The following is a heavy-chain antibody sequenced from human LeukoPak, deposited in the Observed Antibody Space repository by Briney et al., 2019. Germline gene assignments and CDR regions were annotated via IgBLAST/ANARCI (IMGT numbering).Heavy chain of an antibody. V-gene: IGHV3-74*01. D-gene: IGHD3-22*01. J-gene: IGHJ1*01. CDR3: ARAPSEIGGYYPEYFRH. CDR2: IKSDGET. Sequence: GGSLRLSCAASGFSFSSYWMHWVRQAPGKGLVWVSRIKSDGETNYADSVKGRFTISRDNAKNTVSLQMNSLRAEDTGVYYCARAPSEIGGYYPEYFRHWGQGTLVTVSS. CDR1: GFSFSSYW.